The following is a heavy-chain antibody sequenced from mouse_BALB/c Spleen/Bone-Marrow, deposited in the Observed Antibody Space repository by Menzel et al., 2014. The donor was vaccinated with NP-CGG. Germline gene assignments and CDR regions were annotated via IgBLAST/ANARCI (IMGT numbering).Heavy chain of an antibody. CDR3: ARWDYYGSSYRYFDV. Sequence: VTLKESGAELVRPGALVKLSCKASGFNIKDYYMHWVKQRPEQGLEWIGWIDPENGNTIYDPKFQGKATITADTSSNTAYLQLSSLTSEDTAVYYCARWDYYGSSYRYFDVWGAGTTVTVSS. D-gene: IGHD1-1*01. V-gene: IGHV14-1*02. J-gene: IGHJ1*01. CDR1: GFNIKDYY. CDR2: IDPENGNT.